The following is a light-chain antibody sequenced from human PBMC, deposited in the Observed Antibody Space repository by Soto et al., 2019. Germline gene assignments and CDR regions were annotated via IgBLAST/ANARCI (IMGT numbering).Light chain of an antibody. CDR3: QQYNNWPPIT. Sequence: DIQMTHSPSTLSASVGDSVTFTCRASQSISRWLAWYQQKPGKAPKILIHDASSLESGVPSRFSGSGSGTEFTLTISSLRPDDFAVYYCQQYNNWPPITFGQGTRLEI. CDR2: DAS. J-gene: IGKJ5*01. CDR1: QSISRW. V-gene: IGKV1-5*01.